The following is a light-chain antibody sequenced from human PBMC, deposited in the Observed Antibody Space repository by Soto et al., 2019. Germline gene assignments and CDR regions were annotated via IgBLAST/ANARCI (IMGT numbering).Light chain of an antibody. J-gene: IGLJ1*01. CDR1: NIGSKS. CDR2: DDI. CDR3: QVWDSHSFHYV. V-gene: IGLV3-21*02. Sequence: SYELTQPPSVSVAPGQTARITCGGDNIGSKSVHWYQQKPGQAPVLVVYDDIDRPAGIPVRFSGSNSENTATLTISTVEAGDEADYYCQVWDSHSFHYVFGSGTKVTVL.